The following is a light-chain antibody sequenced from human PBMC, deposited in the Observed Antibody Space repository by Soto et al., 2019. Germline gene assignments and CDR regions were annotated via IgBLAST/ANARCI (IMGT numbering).Light chain of an antibody. CDR3: QQRSNWPLT. J-gene: IGKJ4*01. Sequence: EIVLTQSPVTLSLSPGERATLSCRASQSVGSYLAWYQQKPGQAPRLLIYDASNRATGIPARFSGSGSGTDFTLTISSLEPEDFAVYYCQQRSNWPLTFGGGTKVDIK. CDR1: QSVGSY. V-gene: IGKV3-11*01. CDR2: DAS.